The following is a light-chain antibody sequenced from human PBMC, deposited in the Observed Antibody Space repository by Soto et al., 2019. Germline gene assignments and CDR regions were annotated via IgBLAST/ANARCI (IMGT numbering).Light chain of an antibody. J-gene: IGKJ4*01. Sequence: EIMMTQSPATLSVSPGERATLSCRASQSVSSNLAWYQQKPGQAPRLLIYGASTRATGIPARFSGSGSGTEFTLTISRLEPEDFAVYYCQQYGSSPTFGGGTKV. CDR2: GAS. CDR3: QQYGSSPT. V-gene: IGKV3-15*01. CDR1: QSVSSN.